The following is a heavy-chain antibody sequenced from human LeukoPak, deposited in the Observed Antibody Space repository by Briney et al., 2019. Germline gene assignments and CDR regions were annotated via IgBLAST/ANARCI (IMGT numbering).Heavy chain of an antibody. CDR3: ARFDILSGFDY. CDR1: GGFFSGYY. D-gene: IGHD3-9*01. V-gene: IGHV4-34*01. J-gene: IGHJ4*02. CDR2: INHRGST. Sequence: LGTLSLTCAVSGGFFSGYYWSWLRQPPGKGLEGMGEINHRGSTNYNPSLKSRVTISVDTSKNQFSLKLSSVTAADTAVYYCARFDILSGFDYWGQGTLVTVSS.